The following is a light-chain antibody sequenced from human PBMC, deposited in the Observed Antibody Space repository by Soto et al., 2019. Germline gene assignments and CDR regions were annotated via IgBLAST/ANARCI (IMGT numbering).Light chain of an antibody. J-gene: IGKJ5*01. CDR1: QSVKNDY. Sequence: ETVLTQSPGTLSLSPGERATLSCRASQSVKNDYLAWYQQRPGLAPRLLIFGASGRATGIPDRFSGSGSGTDFTLTISRLEPEDFATYYCQQLNSYPFTFGQGTRLE. V-gene: IGKV3-20*01. CDR3: QQLNSYPFT. CDR2: GAS.